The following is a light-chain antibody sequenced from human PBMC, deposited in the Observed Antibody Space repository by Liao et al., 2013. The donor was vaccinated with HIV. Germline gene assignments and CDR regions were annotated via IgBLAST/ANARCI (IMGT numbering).Light chain of an antibody. CDR3: QAWDSSTAYV. J-gene: IGLJ1*01. CDR2: QDS. V-gene: IGLV3-1*01. CDR1: KLGNKY. Sequence: SYELTQPPSVSVSPGQTASITCSGDKLGNKYVCWYQQKPGQSPVLVIYQDSKRPSGIPERFSGSNSGNTATLTISRVEAGDEADYYCQAWDSSTAYVFGTGTKVTVL.